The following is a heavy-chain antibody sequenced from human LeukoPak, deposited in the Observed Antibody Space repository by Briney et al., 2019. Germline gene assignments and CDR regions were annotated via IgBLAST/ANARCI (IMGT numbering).Heavy chain of an antibody. V-gene: IGHV3-21*01. CDR1: VFTFTSYS. D-gene: IGHD3-22*01. CDR3: AREDTMIDSWFYP. J-gene: IGHJ5*02. CDR2: ICSSSSYI. Sequence: PGGCLRLSCVPSVFTFTSYSTNWVRHPPEKGLEWVSSICSSSSYIYYADSVKGRFTISRDNAKNSLYLQMNSLRAEDTAVYDCAREDTMIDSWFYPWGQGTLVTVSS.